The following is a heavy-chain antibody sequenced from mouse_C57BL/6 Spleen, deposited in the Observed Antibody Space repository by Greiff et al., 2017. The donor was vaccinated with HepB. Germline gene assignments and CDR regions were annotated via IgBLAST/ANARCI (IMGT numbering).Heavy chain of an antibody. CDR2: INPNSGST. V-gene: IGHV1-64*01. CDR3: AYYYGSSYNYAMDY. Sequence: VQLQQPGAELVKPGASVKLSCKASGYTFTSYWMHWVKQRPGQGLEWIGMINPNSGSTNYNEKFKSKATLTVDKSSSTAYMQLSSLTSEDSAVYYCAYYYGSSYNYAMDYWGQGTSVTVSS. D-gene: IGHD1-1*01. CDR1: GYTFTSYW. J-gene: IGHJ4*01.